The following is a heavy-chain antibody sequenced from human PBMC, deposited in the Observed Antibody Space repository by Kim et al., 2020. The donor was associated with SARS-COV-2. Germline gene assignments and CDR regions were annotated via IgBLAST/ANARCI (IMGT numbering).Heavy chain of an antibody. CDR3: ARDRWSDY. CDR2: TGVA. J-gene: IGHJ4*02. V-gene: IGHV1-2*02. Sequence: TGVANYAQMFQDRVTMTRDTSISTAYMEMKRLASDDTAVYYCARDRWSDYWGQGTLVTVSS. D-gene: IGHD2-15*01.